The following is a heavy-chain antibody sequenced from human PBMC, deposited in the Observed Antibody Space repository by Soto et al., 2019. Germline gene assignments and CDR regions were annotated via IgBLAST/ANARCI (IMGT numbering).Heavy chain of an antibody. CDR2: IYPGDSDT. J-gene: IGHJ4*02. V-gene: IGHV5-51*01. D-gene: IGHD2-2*01. CDR1: GYSFTNYW. Sequence: GESLKISCKGSGYSFTNYWIGWVRQMPGKGLEWMGNIYPGDSDTRYGPSFQGQVTISTDKSSSTAYLQWSSLKASGTAMYYCAKYACSDSSCYGGVEYWGQGTPVTVSS. CDR3: AKYACSDSSCYGGVEY.